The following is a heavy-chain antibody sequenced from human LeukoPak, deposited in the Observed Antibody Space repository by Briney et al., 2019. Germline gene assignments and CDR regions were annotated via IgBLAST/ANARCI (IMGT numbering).Heavy chain of an antibody. CDR3: ARSSLYYYYYDMDV. CDR2: IYYSGST. CDR1: GGSISSYY. J-gene: IGHJ6*02. V-gene: IGHV4-59*08. Sequence: SETLSLTCTVSGGSISSYYWSWIRQPPGKGLEWIGYIYYSGSTNYNPSLKSRVTISVDTSKNQFSLKLSSVTAADTAVYYCARSSLYYYYYDMDVWGQGTTVTVSS.